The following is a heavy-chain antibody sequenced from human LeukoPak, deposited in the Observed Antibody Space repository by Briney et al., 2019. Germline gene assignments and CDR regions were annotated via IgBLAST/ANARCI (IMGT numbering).Heavy chain of an antibody. D-gene: IGHD3-22*01. Sequence: SETLSLTCTVSGGSITGYYWNWIRQPAGQGLEWLGRVYSSGVGNYNPSLTSRVTMSVDTSKDQFSLKLTSLTAADTAVYYCAREEFLHEIDSSGYFVYWGQGTLVTVSS. CDR2: VYSSGVG. J-gene: IGHJ4*02. CDR1: GGSITGYY. CDR3: AREEFLHEIDSSGYFVY. V-gene: IGHV4-4*07.